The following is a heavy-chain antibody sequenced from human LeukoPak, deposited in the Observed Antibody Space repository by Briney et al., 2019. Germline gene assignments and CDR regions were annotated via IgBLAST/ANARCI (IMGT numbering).Heavy chain of an antibody. J-gene: IGHJ3*02. V-gene: IGHV3-23*01. CDR2: ISGSGGST. CDR1: GFTFSSYA. CDR3: AKGEVPAAKGPYAFDI. Sequence: PGGSLRLSCAASGFTFSSYAMSWVRQAPGKGLEWVSAISGSGGSTYYADSVKGRFTISRDNSKNTLYLQMNSLRAEDTAVYYCAKGEVPAAKGPYAFDIWGQGTMVTVSS. D-gene: IGHD2-2*01.